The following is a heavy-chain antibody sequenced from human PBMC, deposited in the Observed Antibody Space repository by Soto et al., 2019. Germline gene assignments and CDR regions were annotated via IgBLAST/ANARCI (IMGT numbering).Heavy chain of an antibody. CDR2: IITILGIA. CDR1: GGTFSSYT. Sequence: QVQLVQSGAEVKKPGSSVKVSCKASGGTFSSYTITWVRQAPGQGLEWMGRIITILGIANYAQKFQGRVTITADKSTSTAYMELSSLRSDDTAVYYCANPPRYWGQGILVTVSS. J-gene: IGHJ4*02. CDR3: ANPPRY. V-gene: IGHV1-69*02.